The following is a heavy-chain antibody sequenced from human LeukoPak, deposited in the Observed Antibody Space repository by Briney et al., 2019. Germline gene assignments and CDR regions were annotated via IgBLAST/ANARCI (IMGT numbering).Heavy chain of an antibody. J-gene: IGHJ3*02. CDR2: IYSGGST. V-gene: IGHV3-53*01. CDR3: ARSRLDAFDI. CDR1: GFTVSNNS. D-gene: IGHD6-19*01. Sequence: GGSLRLSCAASGFTVSNNSMSWVRQAPGKGLEWVSVIYSGGSTYYADFVKGRFTISRDNSKNTLFLQMNSLRAEDTAVFYCARSRLDAFDIWGQGTLVTVSS.